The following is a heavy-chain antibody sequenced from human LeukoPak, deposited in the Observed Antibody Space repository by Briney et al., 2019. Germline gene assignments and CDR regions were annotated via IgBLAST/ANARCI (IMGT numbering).Heavy chain of an antibody. CDR1: GGSISSYY. J-gene: IGHJ4*02. CDR2: IHYSGNT. Sequence: SETLSFTCTVSGGSISSYYWSWIRQSPGKGLEWIGHIHYSGNTIYNPSLKGRVTISVDTSKNQFSLRLSSVTAADTAVYYCARGVKLLYWGQGTLVTVSS. V-gene: IGHV4-59*01. CDR3: ARGVKLLY. D-gene: IGHD4-23*01.